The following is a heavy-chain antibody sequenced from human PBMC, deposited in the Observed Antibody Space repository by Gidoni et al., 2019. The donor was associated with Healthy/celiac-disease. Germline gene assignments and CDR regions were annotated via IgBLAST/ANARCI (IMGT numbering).Heavy chain of an antibody. Sequence: EVQLVESGGGLVQPGGSLRLSCAASGFTFSSYDMHWVRQATGKGLEWVSAIGTAGDPYYPGSVKGRFTISRENAKNSLYLQMNSLSAGDTAVYYCARTRYYYGMDVWGQGTTVTVSS. CDR1: GFTFSSYD. J-gene: IGHJ6*02. CDR2: IGTAGDP. CDR3: ARTRYYYGMDV. V-gene: IGHV3-13*05.